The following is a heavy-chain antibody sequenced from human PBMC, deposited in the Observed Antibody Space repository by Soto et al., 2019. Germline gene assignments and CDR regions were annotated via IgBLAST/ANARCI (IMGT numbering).Heavy chain of an antibody. J-gene: IGHJ5*02. CDR2: IYYSGST. V-gene: IGHV4-59*08. CDR1: GGSISSYY. CDR3: ARRLRNNWNNDWFDP. Sequence: SETLSLTCTVSGGSISSYYWSWIRQPPGKGLEWIGYIYYSGSTNYNPSLKSRVTISVDTSKNQFSLKLSSVTAADTAVYYCARRLRNNWNNDWFDPWGQGTLVTVSS. D-gene: IGHD1-20*01.